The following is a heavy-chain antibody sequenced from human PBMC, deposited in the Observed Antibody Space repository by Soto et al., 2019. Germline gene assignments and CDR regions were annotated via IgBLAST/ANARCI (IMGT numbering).Heavy chain of an antibody. CDR1: GYTFTSYG. D-gene: IGHD1-7*01. CDR2: ISAYNGNT. V-gene: IGHV1-18*01. Sequence: GASVKVSCKASGYTFTSYGISWVRQAPGQGLEWMGWISAYNGNTNYAQKLQGRVTMTTDTSTSTACMELRSLRSDDTTVYYCGRGITGTTPISEGYWGQGTLVTVSS. J-gene: IGHJ4*02. CDR3: GRGITGTTPISEGY.